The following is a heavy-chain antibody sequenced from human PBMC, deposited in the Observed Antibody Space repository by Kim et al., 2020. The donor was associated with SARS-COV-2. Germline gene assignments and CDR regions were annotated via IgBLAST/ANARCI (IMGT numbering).Heavy chain of an antibody. CDR3: ARGRGNYYGSGSYYRGYYYYYMDV. CDR1: GGSFSGYY. D-gene: IGHD3-10*01. CDR2: INHSGST. J-gene: IGHJ6*03. Sequence: SETLSLTCAVYGGSFSGYYWSWIRQPPGKVLEWIGEINHSGSTNYNPSLKSRVTISVDTSKNQFSLKLSSVTAADTAVYYCARGRGNYYGSGSYYRGYYYYYMDVWGKGTTVTVSS. V-gene: IGHV4-34*01.